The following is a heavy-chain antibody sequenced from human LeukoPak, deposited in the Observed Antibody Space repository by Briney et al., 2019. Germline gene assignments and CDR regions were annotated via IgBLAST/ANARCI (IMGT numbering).Heavy chain of an antibody. CDR2: ISSGSGYI. V-gene: IGHV3-21*01. J-gene: IGHJ4*02. CDR3: ARGVTDGTTPLTKLDY. D-gene: IGHD2/OR15-2a*01. Sequence: PGGSLRLSCAASGFTFSDYYMSWVRQAPGKGLEWVSSISSGSGYIYYADSVKGRFTISRDNAKNSLYLQMNSLRAEDTAVYYCARGVTDGTTPLTKLDYWGQGTLVTVSS. CDR1: GFTFSDYY.